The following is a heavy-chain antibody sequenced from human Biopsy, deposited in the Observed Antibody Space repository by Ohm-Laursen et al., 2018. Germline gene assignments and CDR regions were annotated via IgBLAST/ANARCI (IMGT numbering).Heavy chain of an antibody. D-gene: IGHD4-23*01. CDR1: GGSFTGHY. CDR3: ARGSNDFGGLYFPR. V-gene: IGHV4-59*11. J-gene: IGHJ4*02. CDR2: ISYTGYT. Sequence: SDTLSLTCTVSGGSFTGHYWSWLRQPPGKGLEWLGHISYTGYTSYNASLKSRVTISVDTSRNHFSLRLSSLTAADTAVYYCARGSNDFGGLYFPRWGQGTLLTVSS.